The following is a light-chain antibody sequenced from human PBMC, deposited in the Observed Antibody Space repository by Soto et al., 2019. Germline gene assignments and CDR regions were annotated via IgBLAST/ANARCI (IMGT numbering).Light chain of an antibody. CDR3: LQDYNFPRT. Sequence: AIQMTQSPSSLSASVGDRVTITCRASQGIRDDLGWFQQKPGKAPTLLIYAASNLHIGVPSRFSGSGSGTDFTLTISSLQPEDFATYYCLQDYNFPRTFGQGTKVDIK. J-gene: IGKJ1*01. CDR1: QGIRDD. CDR2: AAS. V-gene: IGKV1-6*01.